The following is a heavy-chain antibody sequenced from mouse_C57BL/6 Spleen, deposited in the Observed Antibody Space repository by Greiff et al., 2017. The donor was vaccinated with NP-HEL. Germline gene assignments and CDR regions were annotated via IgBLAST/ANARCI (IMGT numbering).Heavy chain of an antibody. D-gene: IGHD2-10*01. V-gene: IGHV1-4*01. CDR2: INPSSGYT. CDR1: GYTFTSYT. Sequence: VQRVESGAELARPGASVKMSCKASGYTFTSYTMHWVKQRPGQGLEWIGYINPSSGYTKYNQKFKDKATLTADKSSSTAYMQLSSLTSEDSAVYYCARTPYYGNYDYAMDYWGQGTSVTVSS. J-gene: IGHJ4*01. CDR3: ARTPYYGNYDYAMDY.